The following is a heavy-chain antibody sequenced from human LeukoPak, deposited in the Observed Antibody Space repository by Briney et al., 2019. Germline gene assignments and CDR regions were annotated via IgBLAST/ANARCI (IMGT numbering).Heavy chain of an antibody. V-gene: IGHV3-21*01. CDR2: ISSSSSYI. Sequence: PGGSLRLSCAASGFTFSSYSMNWVRQAPGKGLEWVSSISSSSSYIYYADSVKGRLTISRDNAKNSLYLQMNSLRAEDTAVYYCARTGATTGIAFDIWGQGTMVTVSS. CDR3: ARTGATTGIAFDI. J-gene: IGHJ3*02. CDR1: GFTFSSYS. D-gene: IGHD1-26*01.